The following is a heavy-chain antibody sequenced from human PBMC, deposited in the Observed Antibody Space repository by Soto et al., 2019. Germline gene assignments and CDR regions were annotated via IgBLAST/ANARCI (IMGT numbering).Heavy chain of an antibody. V-gene: IGHV4-59*08. CDR2: IYYSGST. CDR1: GGSISSYY. CDR3: ASHRYRLKFDY. J-gene: IGHJ4*02. Sequence: SETLSLTCTVSGGSISSYYWSWIRQPPGKGLEWIGYIYYSGSTNYNPSLKSRVTISVDTSKNQFSLKLSSVTAADTAVYYCASHRYRLKFDYGGQGTLVTVSS. D-gene: IGHD1-20*01.